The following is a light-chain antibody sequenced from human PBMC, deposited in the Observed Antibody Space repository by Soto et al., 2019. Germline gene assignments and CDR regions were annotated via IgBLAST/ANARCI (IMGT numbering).Light chain of an antibody. CDR1: SSDVGGYNY. V-gene: IGLV2-8*01. CDR3: SSYAGSNILYV. J-gene: IGLJ1*01. CDR2: EVS. Sequence: QSALTQPPSASGSPGQSVTISCTGTSSDVGGYNYVSWYQQHPGKAPKLMIYEVSKRPSGVPDRFSGSKSCNTASLTVSGLQAEDEADYYCSSYAGSNILYVFGTGTKLTVL.